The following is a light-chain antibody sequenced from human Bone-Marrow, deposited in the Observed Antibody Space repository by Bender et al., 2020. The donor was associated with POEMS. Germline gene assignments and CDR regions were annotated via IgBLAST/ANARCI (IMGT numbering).Light chain of an antibody. CDR3: CSYAGTTTFVV. Sequence: QSALTQPRSVSGSPGQSVTISCTGTSSDVGSYKFVSWYQVHPGKAPKLIIYEGSKRPSGVSDRFSGSKSGNSASLTISGLQTEDEAEYYCCSYAGTTTFVVFGGGTKLTVL. V-gene: IGLV2-23*03. CDR1: SSDVGSYKF. J-gene: IGLJ2*01. CDR2: EGS.